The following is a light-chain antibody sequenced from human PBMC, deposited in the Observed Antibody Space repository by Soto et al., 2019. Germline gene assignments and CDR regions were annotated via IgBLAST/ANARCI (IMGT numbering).Light chain of an antibody. J-gene: IGLJ1*01. Sequence: QSALTQPASVSRPPGQSITISCTGTSSDVGGYNYVSWYQQHPGKAPKLMIYDVSNRPSGVSNRFSGSKSGNTASLTISGLQAEDEADYYCNSYTSSSTLYFFGSGTKVTVL. CDR3: NSYTSSSTLYF. CDR2: DVS. CDR1: SSDVGGYNY. V-gene: IGLV2-14*01.